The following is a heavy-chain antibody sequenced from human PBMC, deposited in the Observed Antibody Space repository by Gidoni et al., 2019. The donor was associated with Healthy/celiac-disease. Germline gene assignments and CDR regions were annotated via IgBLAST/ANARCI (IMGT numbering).Heavy chain of an antibody. CDR1: GLTFRDYY. Sequence: QVQLVESGGGLVKPGGSLRLSFAASGLTFRDYYMSWIRQVPGKGLEWVSYISSSSSYTNYADSVKGRFTISRDNAKNSLYLQMNSLRAEDTAVYYCARGRAYDSSGYYYFYFDYWGQGTLVTVSS. D-gene: IGHD3-22*01. CDR3: ARGRAYDSSGYYYFYFDY. V-gene: IGHV3-11*06. J-gene: IGHJ4*02. CDR2: ISSSSSYT.